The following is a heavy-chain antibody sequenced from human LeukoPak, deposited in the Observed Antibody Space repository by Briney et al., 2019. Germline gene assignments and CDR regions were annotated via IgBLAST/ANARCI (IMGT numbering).Heavy chain of an antibody. D-gene: IGHD6-6*01. CDR3: ASAAEYSSSSSGYYYYYYMDV. V-gene: IGHV1-69*04. CDR1: GGTFSSYA. CDR2: IIPILGIA. Sequence: SVKVSCKASGGTFSSYAISWVRQAPGQGLEWMGRIIPILGIANYAQKFQGRVTITADESTSTAYMELSSLRSEDTAVYYCASAAEYSSSSSGYYYYYYMDVWGKGTTVTVSS. J-gene: IGHJ6*03.